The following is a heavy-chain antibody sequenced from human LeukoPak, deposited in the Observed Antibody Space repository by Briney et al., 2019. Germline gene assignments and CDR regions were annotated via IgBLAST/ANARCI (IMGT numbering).Heavy chain of an antibody. J-gene: IGHJ4*02. CDR1: GFTFSSYA. CDR2: ISMNGGST. D-gene: IGHD3-10*01. CDR3: VKGGSGSYGYFFDY. V-gene: IGHV3-64*05. Sequence: PGGSLRLSCSASGFTFSSYAMHWVRQAPGKGLEYVSAISMNGGSTYYADSVKGRFTISRDNSKNTLYFQMSSLRAEDTAVYYCVKGGSGSYGYFFDYWGQGTLVTVCS.